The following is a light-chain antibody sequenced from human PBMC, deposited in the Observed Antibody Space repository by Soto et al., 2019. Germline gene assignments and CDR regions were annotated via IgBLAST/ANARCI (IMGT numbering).Light chain of an antibody. CDR2: INYDGTH. J-gene: IGLJ3*02. CDR1: SGYSTYA. Sequence: QCVLTQSPSASASLGASVKLTCTLSSGYSTYAIAWHQQQSEKGPRFLMKINYDGTHSKGDGFFDRFSGSSSGAERHLTISSLQSEDEADYYCQSLGTGIQVFGGGTKVTVL. CDR3: QSLGTGIQV. V-gene: IGLV4-69*01.